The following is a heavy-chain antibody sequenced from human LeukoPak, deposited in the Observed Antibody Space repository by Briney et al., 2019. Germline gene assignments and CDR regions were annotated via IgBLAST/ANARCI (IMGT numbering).Heavy chain of an antibody. CDR1: GYSISSGYY. V-gene: IGHV4-38-2*02. D-gene: IGHD3-10*01. CDR3: ARVTGDRGFGELLRHDWFDP. J-gene: IGHJ5*02. Sequence: PSETLSLTCTVSGYSISSGYYWGWIRQPPGKGLEWIGSIYHSGSTYYNPSLKSRVTISVDTSKNQFSLKLSSVTAADTAVYYCARVTGDRGFGELLRHDWFDPWGQGTLVTVSS. CDR2: IYHSGST.